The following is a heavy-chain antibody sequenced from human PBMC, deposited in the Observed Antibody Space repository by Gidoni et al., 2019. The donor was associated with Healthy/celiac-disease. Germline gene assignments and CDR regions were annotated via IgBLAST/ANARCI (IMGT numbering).Heavy chain of an antibody. CDR3: APGGGIAAAGDY. D-gene: IGHD6-13*01. V-gene: IGHV3-21*01. CDR1: GFTFSSYS. CDR2: ISSSSSYI. J-gene: IGHJ4*02. Sequence: EVQLVESGGGLVKPGGSLRPSCAASGFTFSSYSMNWVRQAPGKGLEWVSSISSSSSYIYYADSVKGRFTISRDNAKNSLYLQMNSLRAEDTAVYYCAPGGGIAAAGDYWGQGTLVTVSS.